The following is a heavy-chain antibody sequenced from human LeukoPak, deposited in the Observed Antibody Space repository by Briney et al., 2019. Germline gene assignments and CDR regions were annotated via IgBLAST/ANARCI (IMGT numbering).Heavy chain of an antibody. J-gene: IGHJ4*02. V-gene: IGHV4-59*01. CDR3: ARDENYYFDY. CDR2: IYYSGST. Sequence: SEILSLTCTVSGGSISSYYWSWIRQPPGKGLEWIGYIYYSGSTNYNPSLKSRVTISVDTSKNQFSLKLSSVTAADTAVYYCARDENYYFDYWGQGTLVTVSS. CDR1: GGSISSYY.